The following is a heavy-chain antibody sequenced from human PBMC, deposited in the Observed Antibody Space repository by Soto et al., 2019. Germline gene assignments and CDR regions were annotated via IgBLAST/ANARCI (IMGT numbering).Heavy chain of an antibody. Sequence: GWTSPSYEISRVRQAPGQGLEWMGWISAYNGNTNYAQKLQGRVTMTTDTSTSTAYMELRSLRSDDTAVYYCARDPESYYYDSSGYPRWRSEDFDIWGQGTIVTVS. V-gene: IGHV1-18*04. CDR2: ISAYNGNT. J-gene: IGHJ3*02. CDR3: ARDPESYYYDSSGYPRWRSEDFDI. CDR1: GWTSPSYE. D-gene: IGHD3-22*01.